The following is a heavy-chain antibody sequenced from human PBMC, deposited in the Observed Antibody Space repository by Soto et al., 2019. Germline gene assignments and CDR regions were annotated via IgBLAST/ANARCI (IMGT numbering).Heavy chain of an antibody. CDR2: ISYDGSNK. CDR1: GFTFSSYG. CDR3: ARDFGTYYYGSGSYGDV. V-gene: IGHV3-30*03. Sequence: GGSLRLSCAASGFTFSSYGTHWVRQAPGKGLEWVAVISYDGSNKYYADSVKGRFTISRDNAKNTLYLQMNSLRAEDTAVYYCARDFGTYYYGSGSYGDVRGKGTTVTVSS. D-gene: IGHD3-10*01. J-gene: IGHJ6*04.